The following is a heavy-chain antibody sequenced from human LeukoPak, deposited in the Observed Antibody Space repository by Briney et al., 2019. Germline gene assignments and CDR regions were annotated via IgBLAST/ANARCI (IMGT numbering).Heavy chain of an antibody. D-gene: IGHD4-17*01. CDR3: ARGGRDGDNADTPLCWFDP. Sequence: PRGSLRLSCAASGVTFSIYAMSWVRQAPRKGLEWVSEISVGGGHTYYACSVKRRFTISRDNSKNTVYLQKNSLRTEDTAVYYCARGGRDGDNADTPLCWFDPWGQGTLVTVSS. V-gene: IGHV3-23*01. CDR1: GVTFSIYA. CDR2: ISVGGGHT. J-gene: IGHJ5*02.